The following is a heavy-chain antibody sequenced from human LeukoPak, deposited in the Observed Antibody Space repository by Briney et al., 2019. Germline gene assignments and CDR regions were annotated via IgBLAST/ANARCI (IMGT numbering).Heavy chain of an antibody. D-gene: IGHD3-16*01. CDR2: IYHSGST. V-gene: IGHV4-38-2*01. CDR3: ARFNPVGGQLFDY. J-gene: IGHJ4*02. Sequence: PSETLSLTCAVSGYSISSGYYWGWIRQPPGKGLEWIGSIYHSGSTYYNPSLKSRVTISVDTSKNQFSLKLSSVTAADTAVYYCARFNPVGGQLFDYWGQGTLVTVSS. CDR1: GYSISSGYY.